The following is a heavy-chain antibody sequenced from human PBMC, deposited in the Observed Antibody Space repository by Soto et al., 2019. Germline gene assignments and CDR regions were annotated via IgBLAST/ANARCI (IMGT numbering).Heavy chain of an antibody. Sequence: PGGSLRLSCAASGFTFSSYSMNWVRQAPGKGLEWVSSISSSSSYIYYADSVKGRFTISRDNAKNSLYLQMNSLRAEDTAVYYCAFRYTMVRGVTHPYYFDSWGQGTLVTVSS. CDR2: ISSSSSYI. CDR1: GFTFSSYS. CDR3: AFRYTMVRGVTHPYYFDS. V-gene: IGHV3-21*01. D-gene: IGHD3-10*01. J-gene: IGHJ4*02.